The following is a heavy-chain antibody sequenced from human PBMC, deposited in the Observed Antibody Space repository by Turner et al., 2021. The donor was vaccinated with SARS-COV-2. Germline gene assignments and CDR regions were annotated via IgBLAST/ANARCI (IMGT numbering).Heavy chain of an antibody. D-gene: IGHD3-10*01. J-gene: IGHJ4*02. CDR1: RFSSSSYA. Sequence: QVQLVDSGGGVVQPGRSLRLSCAASRFSSSSYAKHWVRQAPGKGLEWVAVMSYDGSNKYYADSVKGRFTISRDNSKNTLYLQMNSLRAEDTAVYYCAREMAAHYGSGSYYSAPFDYWGQGTLVTVSS. CDR2: MSYDGSNK. V-gene: IGHV3-30-3*01. CDR3: AREMAAHYGSGSYYSAPFDY.